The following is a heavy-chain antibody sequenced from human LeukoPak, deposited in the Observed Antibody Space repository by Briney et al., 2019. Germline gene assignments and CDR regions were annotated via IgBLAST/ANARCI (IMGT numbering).Heavy chain of an antibody. CDR1: GYTFSSYW. D-gene: IGHD6-13*01. CDR3: TRAVAAAGSY. CDR2: INQDGSEK. Sequence: GGSLRLSCAASGYTFSSYWMSWVRQAPGGGLEWVANINQDGSEKYYVDSVKGRFTISRDNAKNTVYLQMNSLRVEDTAVYYCTRAVAAAGSYWGQGTLVTVSS. J-gene: IGHJ4*02. V-gene: IGHV3-7*04.